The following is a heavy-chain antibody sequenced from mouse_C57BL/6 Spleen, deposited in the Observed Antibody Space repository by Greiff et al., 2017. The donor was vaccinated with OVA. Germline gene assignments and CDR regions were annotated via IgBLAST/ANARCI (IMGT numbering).Heavy chain of an antibody. J-gene: IGHJ3*01. CDR2: IYPSDSDT. V-gene: IGHV1-61*01. CDR3: ARWDDGYYPFAD. D-gene: IGHD2-3*01. Sequence: QVQLQQPGAELVRPGSSVKLSCKASGYTFTSYWMDWVKQRPGQGLEWIGNIYPSDSDTHYNQKFKDKATLTVDKSSSTAYMQLSSLTSEASAVYDSARWDDGYYPFADWGQGTLVTVSA. CDR1: GYTFTSYW.